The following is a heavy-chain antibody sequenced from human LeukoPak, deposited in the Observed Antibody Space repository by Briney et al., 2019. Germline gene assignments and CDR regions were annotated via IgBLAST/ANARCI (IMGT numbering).Heavy chain of an antibody. J-gene: IGHJ4*02. CDR1: GFTFSSYG. CDR3: ARLYYYGSGSPPY. Sequence: GGSLRLSCAASGFTFSSYGMHWVRQAPGKGLEWVAVISYDGSNKYYADSVKGRFTISRDNSQNTLYLQMSGLRAGDTAVYYCARLYYYGSGSPPYWGQGTLVTVSS. D-gene: IGHD3-10*01. CDR2: ISYDGSNK. V-gene: IGHV3-30*03.